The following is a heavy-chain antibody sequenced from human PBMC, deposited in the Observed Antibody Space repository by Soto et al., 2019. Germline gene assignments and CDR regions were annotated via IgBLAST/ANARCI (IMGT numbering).Heavy chain of an antibody. D-gene: IGHD2-15*01. J-gene: IGHJ4*02. CDR3: ASHVVGLDY. Sequence: PSETLSLTCAVSGYSISSGYYWGWIRQPPGKGLEWIGSIYHSGSTYYNPSLKSRVTISVDTSKNQFSLKLSSVTAADTAVYYCASHVVGLDYWGQGTLVTVS. CDR1: GYSISSGYY. CDR2: IYHSGST. V-gene: IGHV4-38-2*01.